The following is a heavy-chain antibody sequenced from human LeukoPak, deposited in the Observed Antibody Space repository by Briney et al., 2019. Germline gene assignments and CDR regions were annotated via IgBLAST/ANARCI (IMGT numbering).Heavy chain of an antibody. CDR3: AKDPCSGTSCSIDS. D-gene: IGHD2-2*01. Sequence: GRSLRLSRAASGFTFSNYGMHWVRQPPGKGLEWVAIISYDGSNEYYADSVKGRFTISRDNSKNTLYLQMNSLRAEDTAVYYCAKDPCSGTSCSIDSWGQGTLVTVSS. CDR2: ISYDGSNE. J-gene: IGHJ4*02. V-gene: IGHV3-30*18. CDR1: GFTFSNYG.